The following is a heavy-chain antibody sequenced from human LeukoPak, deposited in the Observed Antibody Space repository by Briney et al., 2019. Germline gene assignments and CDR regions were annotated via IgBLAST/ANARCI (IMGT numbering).Heavy chain of an antibody. CDR3: ATLSRITIFGVVPYYFDY. D-gene: IGHD3-3*01. CDR1: GYRFTSYW. CDR2: IYPGDSDT. V-gene: IGHV5-51*01. Sequence: GESLKISCKGSGYRFTSYWIGWVRQMPGKGLEWMGIIYPGDSDTRYSPSFQGQVTISADKSISTAYLQWSSLKASDTAMYYCATLSRITIFGVVPYYFDYWGQGTLVTVSS. J-gene: IGHJ4*02.